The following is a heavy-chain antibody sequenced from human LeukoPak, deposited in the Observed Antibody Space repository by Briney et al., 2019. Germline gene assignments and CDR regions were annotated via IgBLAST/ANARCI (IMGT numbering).Heavy chain of an antibody. CDR1: GGSISSYY. Sequence: SETLSLTCTVSGGSISSYYWSWIRQPPGKGLEWIGYIYYSGSTNYNPSLKSRVTISVDTSKNQFSLKLSSVAAADTAVYYCARQEQQLIYNWFDPWGQGTLVTVSS. J-gene: IGHJ5*02. V-gene: IGHV4-59*01. CDR2: IYYSGST. D-gene: IGHD6-13*01. CDR3: ARQEQQLIYNWFDP.